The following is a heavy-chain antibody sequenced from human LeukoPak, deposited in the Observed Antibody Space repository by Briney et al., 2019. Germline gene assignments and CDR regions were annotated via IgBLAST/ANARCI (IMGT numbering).Heavy chain of an antibody. Sequence: ASVKVSCKASGYTFTSYGISWVRQAPGQGLEWMGWISAYNGNTDYAQKLQGRVTMTTDTSTSTAYMELRSLRSDDTAVYYCARDREDYGDYEEYDYWGQGTLVTVSS. CDR2: ISAYNGNT. CDR3: ARDREDYGDYEEYDY. J-gene: IGHJ4*02. D-gene: IGHD4-17*01. CDR1: GYTFTSYG. V-gene: IGHV1-18*01.